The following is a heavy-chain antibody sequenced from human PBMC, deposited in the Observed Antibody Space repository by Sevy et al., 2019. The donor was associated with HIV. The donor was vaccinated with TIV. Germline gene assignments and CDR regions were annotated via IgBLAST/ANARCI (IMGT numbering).Heavy chain of an antibody. Sequence: SETLSLTCTVSGDSISTYYWSWIRQPPGKGLEWIGYVSHSGNTNYNPSLKSRVSMSLDTSRNQFSLKVKSVTAADTAVYYCARLRWDLVVVPGATPGCHFDYWGQGTLVTVSS. CDR3: ARLRWDLVVVPGATPGCHFDY. CDR1: GDSISTYY. J-gene: IGHJ4*02. V-gene: IGHV4-59*08. D-gene: IGHD2-2*01. CDR2: VSHSGNT.